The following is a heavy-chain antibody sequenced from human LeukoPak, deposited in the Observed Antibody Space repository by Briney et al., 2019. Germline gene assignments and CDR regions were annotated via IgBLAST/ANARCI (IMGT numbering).Heavy chain of an antibody. CDR3: ARHPLTNYYYGMDV. CDR1: GYKFTSYW. J-gene: IGHJ6*02. V-gene: IGHV5-51*01. D-gene: IGHD3-9*01. CDR2: IYPGDSDT. Sequence: GESLKISCKGSGYKFTSYWIGWVRQMPGKGLEWMGIIYPGDSDTRYSPSFQGQVTISVDKSISTAFLQRSSLKASDTAIYYCARHPLTNYYYGMDVWGQGTTVTVSS.